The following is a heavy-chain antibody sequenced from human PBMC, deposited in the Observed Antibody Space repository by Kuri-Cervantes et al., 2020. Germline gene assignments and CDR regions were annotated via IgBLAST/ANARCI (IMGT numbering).Heavy chain of an antibody. D-gene: IGHD2-15*01. CDR2: ISYDGSNK. CDR3: AKDWLGYCSGGSCYSYYYGMDV. J-gene: IGHJ6*02. Sequence: GESLKISCAASGFTFSSYGMHWVRQAPGKGLEWVAVISYDGSNKYYADSVKGRFTIPRDNSKNTLYLQMNSLRAEDTAVYYCAKDWLGYCSGGSCYSYYYGMDVWGQGTTVTVSS. CDR1: GFTFSSYG. V-gene: IGHV3-30*18.